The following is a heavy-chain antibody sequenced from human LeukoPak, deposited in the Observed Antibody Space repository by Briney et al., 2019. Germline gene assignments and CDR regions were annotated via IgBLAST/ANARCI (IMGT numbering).Heavy chain of an antibody. CDR3: AKDVGYCSGGSCYEYFQH. CDR2: ISGSGGST. CDR1: GFTFSSYA. D-gene: IGHD2-15*01. V-gene: IGHV3-23*01. J-gene: IGHJ1*01. Sequence: PGGSLRLSCAASGFTFSSYAMSWVRQAPGKGLEWVSAISGSGGSTYYADSVKGRFTISRDNSKNTLYLQMNSLRAEDTAVYYCAKDVGYCSGGSCYEYFQHWGRGTLVTVSS.